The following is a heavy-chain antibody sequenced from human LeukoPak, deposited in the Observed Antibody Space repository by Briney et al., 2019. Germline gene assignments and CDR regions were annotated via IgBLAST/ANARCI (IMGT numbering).Heavy chain of an antibody. CDR2: IYHSGST. Sequence: SETLSLTCTVSGYSISSGYYWGWIRQPPGKGLEWIGSIYHSGSTYYNPSLKSRVTISVDTSKNQFSLKLSSVTAADTAVYYCAKDPSLGIGYYFDYWGQGTLVTVSS. CDR3: AKDPSLGIGYYFDY. CDR1: GYSISSGYY. D-gene: IGHD7-27*01. J-gene: IGHJ4*02. V-gene: IGHV4-38-2*02.